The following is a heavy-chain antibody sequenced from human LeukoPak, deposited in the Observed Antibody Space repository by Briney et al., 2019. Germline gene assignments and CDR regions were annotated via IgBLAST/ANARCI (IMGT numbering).Heavy chain of an antibody. V-gene: IGHV3-23*01. CDR2: ISGSGGST. D-gene: IGHD1-1*01. CDR1: GFTFSSYA. Sequence: GGSLRLSCAASGFTFSSYAISWVRQAPGKGLQWASTISGSGGSTYYADSVKGRFTIPRDNSKNTLYLQMNSLRAEDTAVYYCARRPGLERYHFDYWGQGTLVTVSS. CDR3: ARRPGLERYHFDY. J-gene: IGHJ4*02.